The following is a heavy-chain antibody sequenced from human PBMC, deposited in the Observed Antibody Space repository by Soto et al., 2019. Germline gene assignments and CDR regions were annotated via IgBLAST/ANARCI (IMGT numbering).Heavy chain of an antibody. J-gene: IGHJ6*03. CDR3: ARLKPDDSNYYYYYMDV. CDR2: IYPGGSDT. CDR1: GYSFTSYW. Sequence: GESLKISRKGPGYSFTSYWIGWVRQMPGKGLEGMGIIYPGGSDTRYSPSFQGQVTISADKSISTAYLQWSSLKASDTAMYYCARLKPDDSNYYYYYMDVWGKGTTVTVSS. D-gene: IGHD4-4*01. V-gene: IGHV5-51*01.